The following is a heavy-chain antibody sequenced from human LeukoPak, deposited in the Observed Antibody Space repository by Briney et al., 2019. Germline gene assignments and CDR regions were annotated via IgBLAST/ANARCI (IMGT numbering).Heavy chain of an antibody. CDR1: GYTLTELS. V-gene: IGHV1-24*01. CDR2: FDPEDGET. CDR3: ATDLNIVVVVAAVPAFDI. Sequence: ASVKVSCKVSGYTLTELSIHWVRQAPGKGLEWMGGFDPEDGETIYAQKFQGRVTMNEDTSTDPASMEMSRLRSEDTAVYYCATDLNIVVVVAAVPAFDIWGQGTMVTVSS. D-gene: IGHD2-15*01. J-gene: IGHJ3*02.